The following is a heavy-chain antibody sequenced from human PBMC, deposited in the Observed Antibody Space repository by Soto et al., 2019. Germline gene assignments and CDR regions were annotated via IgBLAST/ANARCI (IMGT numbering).Heavy chain of an antibody. J-gene: IGHJ4*02. Sequence: QVKMVQSGPEVKKPGASVKVSCETSGYTFTSYGVAWVRQAPGQGLEWMGWISTSKGDTTYAQKFQGRVTMTTDTTTSTAYMELRSLRSDDTAVYYCATRSPAFDFWGEGTLVTVSS. CDR2: ISTSKGDT. CDR1: GYTFTSYG. V-gene: IGHV1-18*01. CDR3: ATRSPAFDF.